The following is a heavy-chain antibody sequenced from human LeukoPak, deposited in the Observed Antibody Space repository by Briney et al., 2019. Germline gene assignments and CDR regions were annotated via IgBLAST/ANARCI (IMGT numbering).Heavy chain of an antibody. V-gene: IGHV3-49*03. CDR3: ATDRGFCSTTSCYQGWYDP. CDR1: GFTFSDYA. J-gene: IGHJ5*02. CDR2: IRSKTYGEAT. Sequence: GGSLRLSCTASGFTFSDYAINWFRQAPGKGLEWVGFIRSKTYGEATEYAASVKGRFSISRDDSKSIAYVQMNYLKSEDTAVYYCATDRGFCSTTSCYQGWYDPWGQGTLVTVSS. D-gene: IGHD2-2*01.